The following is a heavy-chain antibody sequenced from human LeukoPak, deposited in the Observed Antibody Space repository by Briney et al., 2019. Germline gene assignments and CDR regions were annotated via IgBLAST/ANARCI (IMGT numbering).Heavy chain of an antibody. CDR3: AKGGCNSCNYCNGMDV. Sequence: GGSLRLSCAASGFTITSFSMHWVRQAPGKGLEWVSVISVSGDTYYADSVKGRFAISRDNSKNSVHLQMNSLRAEDAAVYYCAKGGCNSCNYCNGMDVWGQGTTVTVSS. J-gene: IGHJ6*02. CDR1: GFTITSFS. V-gene: IGHV3-23*01. D-gene: IGHD2/OR15-2a*01. CDR2: ISVSGDT.